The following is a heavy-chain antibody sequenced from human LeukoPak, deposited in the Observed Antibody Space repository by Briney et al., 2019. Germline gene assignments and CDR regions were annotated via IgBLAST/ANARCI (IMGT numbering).Heavy chain of an antibody. CDR3: ARDLTKYWYFDL. D-gene: IGHD1-14*01. CDR1: GGTFSSYA. J-gene: IGHJ2*01. CDR2: IIPIFGTA. Sequence: SVKVSCKASGGTFSSYAISWVRQAHGQGLEWMGRIIPIFGTANYAQKFQGRVTITTDESTSTAYMELSSLRSEDTAVYYCARDLTKYWYFDLWGRGTLVTVSS. V-gene: IGHV1-69*05.